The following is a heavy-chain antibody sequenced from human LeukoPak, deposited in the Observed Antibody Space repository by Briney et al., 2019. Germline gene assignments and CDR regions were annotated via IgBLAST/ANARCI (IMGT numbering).Heavy chain of an antibody. V-gene: IGHV3-9*01. D-gene: IGHD1-26*01. J-gene: IGHJ3*02. Sequence: AGGSLRLSCAASGFTFDDYAIHWVRQAPGKGLEWVSGISWNSKNIVYADSVKGRFTISRDNAKNSLYLQMSSLRTEDTALYYCARDMRGSSRNDAFDIWGQGTMVTVSS. CDR3: ARDMRGSSRNDAFDI. CDR2: ISWNSKNI. CDR1: GFTFDDYA.